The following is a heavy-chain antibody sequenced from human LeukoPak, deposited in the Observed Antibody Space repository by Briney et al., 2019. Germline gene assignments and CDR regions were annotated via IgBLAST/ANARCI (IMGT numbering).Heavy chain of an antibody. J-gene: IGHJ6*02. CDR3: AKGEYCSSTSCYIFYYGMDV. Sequence: ASVKVSCKASGYTFTSYAMHWVRQAPGQRLEWMGWINAGNGNTKYPQKFQGRVTITRDTSASTAYMELSSLRSEDTAVYYCAKGEYCSSTSCYIFYYGMDVWGQGTTVTVSS. V-gene: IGHV1-3*01. CDR2: INAGNGNT. D-gene: IGHD2-2*02. CDR1: GYTFTSYA.